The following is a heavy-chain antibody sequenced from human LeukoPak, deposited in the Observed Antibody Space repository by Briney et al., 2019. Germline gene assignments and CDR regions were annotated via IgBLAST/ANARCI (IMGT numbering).Heavy chain of an antibody. J-gene: IGHJ6*03. V-gene: IGHV3-53*01. D-gene: IGHD3-10*02. CDR2: IHKNAIT. CDR3: ARSLRVRGVPDYMDV. CDR1: GFTVSSNY. Sequence: GGSLRLSCAASGFTVSSNYTTWVRQAPGKGLEWVSVIHKNAITYYADTVKGRFTISRDNSKNMLYLQMNSLRAEDTAVYYCARSLRVRGVPDYMDVWGKGTTVIISS.